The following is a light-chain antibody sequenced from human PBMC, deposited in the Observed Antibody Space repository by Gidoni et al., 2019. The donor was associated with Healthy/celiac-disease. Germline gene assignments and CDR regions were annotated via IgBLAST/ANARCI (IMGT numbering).Light chain of an antibody. CDR2: AAS. V-gene: IGKV1-39*01. CDR3: QQSYSTPWT. CDR1: QSISSY. J-gene: IGKJ1*01. Sequence: EIQMTQAPSSLSASVGDRVTITCRASQSISSYLNWYQQKPGKAPKLLIYAASSLQSGVPSRFSGSGSGTDFTLTISSLQPEDFATYYCQQSYSTPWTFGQXTKVEIK.